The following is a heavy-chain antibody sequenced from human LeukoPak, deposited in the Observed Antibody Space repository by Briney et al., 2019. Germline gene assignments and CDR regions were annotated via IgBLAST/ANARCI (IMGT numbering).Heavy chain of an antibody. CDR2: IYYSGST. CDR3: ARQGDVLRFLEWVPNWFDP. D-gene: IGHD3-3*01. J-gene: IGHJ5*02. V-gene: IGHV4-59*08. CDR1: GGSISSYY. Sequence: SETLSLTCTVSGGSISSYYWSWIRQPPGKGLEWIGYIYYSGSTNYNPSLKSRVTISVDTSKNQFSLKLSSVTAAGTAVYYCARQGDVLRFLEWVPNWFDPWGQGTLVTVSS.